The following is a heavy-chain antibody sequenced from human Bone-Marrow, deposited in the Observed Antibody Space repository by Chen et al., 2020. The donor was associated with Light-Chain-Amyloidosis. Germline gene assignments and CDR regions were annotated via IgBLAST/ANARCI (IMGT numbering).Heavy chain of an antibody. CDR2: LKSEADGGTP. J-gene: IGHJ4*02. CDR3: ATDVTCTNGVCPAPLEV. D-gene: IGHD2-8*01. CDR1: GLPFKNAW. Sequence: EVQLVESGGDLVKPGGSLRLSCGVSGLPFKNAWMRRARQAPGKGLEWIGRLKSEADGGTPDYATPVKGRFTISRDDLKKTFFLHMRSLKTEDTAVYFCATDVTCTNGVCPAPLEVWGQGTPVTVSS. V-gene: IGHV3-15*01.